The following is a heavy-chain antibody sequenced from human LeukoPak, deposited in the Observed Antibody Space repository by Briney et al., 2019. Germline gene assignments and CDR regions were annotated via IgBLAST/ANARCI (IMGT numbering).Heavy chain of an antibody. CDR1: GFTFSGSA. CDR3: TRLELTATDY. CDR2: IRSKANSYAP. J-gene: IGHJ4*02. V-gene: IGHV3-73*01. D-gene: IGHD1-1*01. Sequence: GGSLKLSCAASGFTFSGSAIHWVRQASGKGLEWVGRIRSKANSYAPAYAASVKGRFTISRDDSKNTAYLLMNSLKTEDTAVYYCTRLELTATDYWGQGTLVTVSS.